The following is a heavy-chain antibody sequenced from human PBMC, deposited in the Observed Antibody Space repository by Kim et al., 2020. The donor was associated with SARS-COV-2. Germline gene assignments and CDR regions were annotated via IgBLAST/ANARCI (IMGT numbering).Heavy chain of an antibody. J-gene: IGHJ5*02. Sequence: SETLSLTCTVSGGSISSSSYYWGWIRQPPGKGLEWIGSIYYSGSTYYNPSLKSRVTISVDTSKNQFSLKLSSVTAADTAVYYCASTVLRYFDWLFPGNWFDPWGQGTLVTVSS. V-gene: IGHV4-39*01. D-gene: IGHD3-9*01. CDR2: IYYSGST. CDR1: GGSISSSSYY. CDR3: ASTVLRYFDWLFPGNWFDP.